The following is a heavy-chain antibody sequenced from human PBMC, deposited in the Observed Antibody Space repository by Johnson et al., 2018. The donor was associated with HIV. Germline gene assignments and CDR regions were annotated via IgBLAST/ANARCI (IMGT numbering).Heavy chain of an antibody. J-gene: IGHJ3*02. CDR3: AKDLYSSSWTNDAFDI. Sequence: QVQLVESGGGVVQPGGSLRLSCAASGFTFSSYGMHWVRQAPGKGLEWVSVIYSGGSTYYADSVKGRFTISRDNSKNTLYLQMNSLRAEDTAVYYCAKDLYSSSWTNDAFDIWGQGTMVTVSS. D-gene: IGHD6-13*01. V-gene: IGHV3-NL1*01. CDR1: GFTFSSYG. CDR2: IYSGGST.